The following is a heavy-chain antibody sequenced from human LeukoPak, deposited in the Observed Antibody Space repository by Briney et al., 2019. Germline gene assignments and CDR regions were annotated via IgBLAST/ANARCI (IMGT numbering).Heavy chain of an antibody. CDR2: IYYSGST. CDR3: ARVSVGATFFSARYYYYMDV. V-gene: IGHV4-59*12. J-gene: IGHJ6*03. CDR1: GGSISSYY. Sequence: SETLSLTCTVSGGSISSYYWSWIRQPPGKGLEWIGYIYYSGSTNYNPSLKSRVTISVDTSKNQFSPKLSSVTAADTAVYYCARVSVGATFFSARYYYYMDVWGKGTTVTVSS. D-gene: IGHD1-26*01.